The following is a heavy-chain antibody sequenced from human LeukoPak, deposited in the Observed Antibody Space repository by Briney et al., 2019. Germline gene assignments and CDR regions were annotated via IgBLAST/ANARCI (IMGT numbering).Heavy chain of an antibody. CDR2: MNPNSGNT. Sequence: ASVKVSCKASGYTFTSYDINWVRQATGQGLEWMGWMNPNSGNTGYAQKFQGRVTMTTDTSTSTAYMELRSLRSDDTAVYYCHIAVAGTVAFDIWGQGTMVTVSS. V-gene: IGHV1-8*01. CDR1: GYTFTSYD. D-gene: IGHD6-19*01. CDR3: HIAVAGTVAFDI. J-gene: IGHJ3*02.